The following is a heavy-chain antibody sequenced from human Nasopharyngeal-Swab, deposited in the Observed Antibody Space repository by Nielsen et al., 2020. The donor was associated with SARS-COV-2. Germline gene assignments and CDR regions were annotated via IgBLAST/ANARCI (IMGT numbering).Heavy chain of an antibody. CDR1: GFSLSTSGVG. CDR3: AHSKQLGYYYYYGMDV. Sequence: SGPTLVKPTQTLTLTCTFSGFSLSTSGVGVGWIRQPPGKALEWLALIYWDDDKRYSPSLKSRLTITNDTSKNQVVLTMTNMDPVDTATYYCAHSKQLGYYYYYGMDVWGQGTTVTVSS. CDR2: IYWDDDK. J-gene: IGHJ6*02. V-gene: IGHV2-5*02. D-gene: IGHD6-13*01.